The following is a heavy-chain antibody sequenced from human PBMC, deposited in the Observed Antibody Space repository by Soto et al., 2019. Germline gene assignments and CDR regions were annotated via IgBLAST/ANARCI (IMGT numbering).Heavy chain of an antibody. CDR3: ARALYSSSWYPFDY. D-gene: IGHD6-13*01. CDR2: ISSSSITI. Sequence: GGSLRLSCAASGFTFSTYSMNWVRQAPGKGLEWVSYISSSSITIYYADSVKGRFTISRDNAENSLYLQMNSLRDDDTAVYFCARALYSSSWYPFDYWGQGTLVTVSS. J-gene: IGHJ4*02. CDR1: GFTFSTYS. V-gene: IGHV3-48*02.